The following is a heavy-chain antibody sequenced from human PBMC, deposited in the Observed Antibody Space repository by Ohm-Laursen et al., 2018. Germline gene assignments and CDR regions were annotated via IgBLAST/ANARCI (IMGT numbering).Heavy chain of an antibody. D-gene: IGHD6-13*01. CDR3: ARGHSSSWYLGDF. J-gene: IGHJ4*02. CDR1: GFTFSSYG. Sequence: LSLTCAASGFTFSSYGMHWVRQAPGKGLEWVAVIWYDGSNKYYADSVKGRFTISRDNSKNTLYLQMHSLRADDTAVYYCARGHSSSWYLGDFWGQGTLVTVSS. CDR2: IWYDGSNK. V-gene: IGHV3-33*01.